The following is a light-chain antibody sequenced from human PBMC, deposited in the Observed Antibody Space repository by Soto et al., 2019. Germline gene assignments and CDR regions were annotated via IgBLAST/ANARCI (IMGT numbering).Light chain of an antibody. V-gene: IGKV1-27*01. J-gene: IGKJ1*01. Sequence: DIQMTKSPSSLSASVGDTVTITCRASQGFNNYLAWYQHKPGKPPVLLIYTTSTLKPGVPSRFIGSGAGTEFTLTISSLQPEDFATYYCQKYDSAPRTFGQGTKVDIK. CDR1: QGFNNY. CDR2: TTS. CDR3: QKYDSAPRT.